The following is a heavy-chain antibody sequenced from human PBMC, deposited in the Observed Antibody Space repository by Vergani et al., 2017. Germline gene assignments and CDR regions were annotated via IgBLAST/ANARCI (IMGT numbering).Heavy chain of an antibody. V-gene: IGHV3-21*01. CDR3: ARKGCSGGSCTLYYYYMDV. CDR2: ISSSSSYI. J-gene: IGHJ6*03. Sequence: EVQLVESGGGLVKPGGSLRLSCAASGFTFSSYSMNWVRQAPGKGLEWVSSISSSSSYIYYADSVKGRFTISRDNAKNSLYLQMNSLRAEDTAVYYCARKGCSGGSCTLYYYYMDVWGKGTTVTVSS. CDR1: GFTFSSYS. D-gene: IGHD2-15*01.